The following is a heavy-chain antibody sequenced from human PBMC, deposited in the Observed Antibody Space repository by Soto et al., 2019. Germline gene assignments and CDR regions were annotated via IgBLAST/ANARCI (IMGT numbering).Heavy chain of an antibody. Sequence: EVQLVESGGGLIQPGGSLRLSCAASGFTFSSNDMNWVRQAPGKGLGWVSLIYSSGSTSYADSVKGRFTISRDNSKNTLYLQMSSPRAEDTAVYYCATRPLLPGAPWGQGTMVTVSS. D-gene: IGHD3-22*01. J-gene: IGHJ3*01. CDR3: ATRPLLPGAP. V-gene: IGHV3-53*01. CDR2: IYSSGST. CDR1: GFTFSSND.